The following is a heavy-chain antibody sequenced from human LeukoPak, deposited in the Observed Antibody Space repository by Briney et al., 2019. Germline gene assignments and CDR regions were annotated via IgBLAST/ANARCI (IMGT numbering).Heavy chain of an antibody. CDR1: GFTFSSYS. V-gene: IGHV3-30*02. J-gene: IGHJ4*02. D-gene: IGHD4-23*01. CDR2: IRYDGSNK. CDR3: AKPLKRYGGNSGFDY. Sequence: GGSLRLSCAASGFTFSSYSMNWVRQAPGKGLEWGAFIRYDGSNKYYADSVKGRFTISRDNSKNTLYLQMNSLRAEDTAVYYCAKPLKRYGGNSGFDYWGQGTLVTVSS.